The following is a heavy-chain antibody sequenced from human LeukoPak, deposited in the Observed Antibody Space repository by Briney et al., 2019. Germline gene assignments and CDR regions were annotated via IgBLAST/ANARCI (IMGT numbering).Heavy chain of an antibody. J-gene: IGHJ4*02. CDR3: ARPGYSYGYPREYVY. CDR1: GGSISTSNYY. V-gene: IGHV4-39*07. Sequence: SETLSLTCTVSGGSISTSNYYWGWIRQPPGKGLEWIGNIFYSGSTNYNPSLKSRVTISVDTSKNQFSLKLSSVTAADTAVYYCARPGYSYGYPREYVYWGQGTLVTVSS. CDR2: IFYSGST. D-gene: IGHD5-18*01.